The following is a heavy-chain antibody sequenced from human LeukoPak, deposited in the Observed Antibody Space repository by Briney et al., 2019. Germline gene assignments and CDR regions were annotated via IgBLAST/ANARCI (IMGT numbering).Heavy chain of an antibody. D-gene: IGHD3-10*01. V-gene: IGHV3-48*03. Sequence: PGGSLRLSCAASGFTFSSYEMNWVRQAPGKGLEWVSYISSSGGSTYYADSVKGRFTISRDNSKNTLYLQMNSLRAEDTAVYYCAKDSVLLWFGELFVEVSGYYYYMDVWGKGTTVTISS. CDR3: AKDSVLLWFGELFVEVSGYYYYMDV. CDR1: GFTFSSYE. CDR2: ISSSGGST. J-gene: IGHJ6*03.